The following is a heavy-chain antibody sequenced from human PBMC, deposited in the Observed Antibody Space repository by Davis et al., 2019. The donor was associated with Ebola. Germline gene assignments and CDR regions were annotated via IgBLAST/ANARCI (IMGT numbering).Heavy chain of an antibody. J-gene: IGHJ6*03. V-gene: IGHV4-59*11. CDR3: ARDRLVGYSSGWYLAYYYMDV. Sequence: PSETLSLTCTVSGGSISSHYWSWIRQPPGKGLEWIGYIYYSGSTNYNPSLKSRVTISVDTSKNQFSLKLSSVTAADTAVYYCARDRLVGYSSGWYLAYYYMDVWGKGTTVTVSS. CDR2: IYYSGST. D-gene: IGHD6-19*01. CDR1: GGSISSHY.